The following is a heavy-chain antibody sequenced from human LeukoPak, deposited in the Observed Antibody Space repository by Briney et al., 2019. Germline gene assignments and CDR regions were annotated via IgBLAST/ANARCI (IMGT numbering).Heavy chain of an antibody. CDR3: ARWWFDSRFDY. CDR2: ISYDGRNT. V-gene: IGHV3-30*04. CDR1: GFTFKTYA. J-gene: IGHJ4*02. D-gene: IGHD2-15*01. Sequence: GGSLRLSCAASGFTFKTYAMHWVRQAPGKGLEWLTLISYDGRNTFYADSVKGRFTISRDNSKNTLYLHMDSLRAEDTAIYYCARWWFDSRFDYWGQGTPVSVSS.